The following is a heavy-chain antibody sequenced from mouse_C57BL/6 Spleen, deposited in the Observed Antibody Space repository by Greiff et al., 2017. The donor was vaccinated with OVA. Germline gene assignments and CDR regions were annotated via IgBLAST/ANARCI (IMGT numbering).Heavy chain of an antibody. Sequence: QVQLKQPGAELVKPGASVKLSCKASGYTFTRYWMHRVKKRPGQGLEWIGMIHPNSGSTNYNEKFKSKATLTVDKDSSTAYMQLSSLTSEDSAVYYCARKDWDRFDYWGQGTTLTVSS. CDR3: ARKDWDRFDY. D-gene: IGHD4-1*01. V-gene: IGHV1-64*01. J-gene: IGHJ2*01. CDR2: IHPNSGST. CDR1: GYTFTRYW.